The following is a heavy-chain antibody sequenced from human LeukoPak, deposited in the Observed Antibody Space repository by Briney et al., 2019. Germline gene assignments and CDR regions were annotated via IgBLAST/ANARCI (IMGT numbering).Heavy chain of an antibody. CDR1: GGSFSGYY. CDR3: SNGIYDRSY. D-gene: IGHD2-8*01. V-gene: IGHV4-34*01. J-gene: IGHJ4*02. CDR2: INHSGST. Sequence: PSETLSLTCAVYGGSFSGYYWSWIRQPPGKGLEWIGEINHSGSTNYNPSLKSRVTISVDTSKNQFSLKLSSVTAADTAVYYCSNGIYDRSYWGQGTLVTVSS.